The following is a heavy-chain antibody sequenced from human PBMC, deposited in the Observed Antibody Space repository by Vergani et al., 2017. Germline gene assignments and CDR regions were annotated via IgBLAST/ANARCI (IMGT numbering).Heavy chain of an antibody. CDR2: IWYAGSNK. J-gene: IGHJ6*02. Sequence: QVQLVESGGGVVQPGRSLRLSCAASGFTFSSYGMPWVRQAPGKGLEWVAVIWYAGSNKYYADSVKGRFTISRDKSKNTLYLQMNSLRAEDTAVYYCARLRGSFYGMDVWGQGTTVTVSS. CDR3: ARLRGSFYGMDV. D-gene: IGHD1-26*01. CDR1: GFTFSSYG. V-gene: IGHV3-33*01.